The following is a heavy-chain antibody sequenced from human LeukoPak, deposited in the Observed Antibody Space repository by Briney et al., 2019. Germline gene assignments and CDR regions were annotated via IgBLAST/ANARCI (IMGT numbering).Heavy chain of an antibody. D-gene: IGHD6-13*01. CDR2: ISSSSSYI. Sequence: GGSLRLSCAASGFTFSSYSMNWVRQAPGKGLEWVSSISSSSSYIYYADSVKGRFTISRDNAKNSLYLQMNSLRAEDTAVYYCAREGFSRGYYQYYYMDVWGKGTTVTVSS. V-gene: IGHV3-21*01. CDR1: GFTFSSYS. J-gene: IGHJ6*03. CDR3: AREGFSRGYYQYYYMDV.